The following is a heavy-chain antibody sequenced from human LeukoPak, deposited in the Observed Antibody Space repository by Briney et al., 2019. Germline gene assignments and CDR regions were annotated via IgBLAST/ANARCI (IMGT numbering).Heavy chain of an antibody. V-gene: IGHV3-53*01. CDR1: GFTVSSNY. J-gene: IGHJ4*02. CDR2: IYSGGST. D-gene: IGHD6-13*01. CDR3: ARGLYSSSPPFDY. Sequence: PGGSLRLSCAASGFTVSSNYMSWVRQAPGKGLEWVSVIYSGGSTYYADSVKGRFTISRDNSKNTLYLQMNSLRAEDTAVYYCARGLYSSSPPFDYWGQGTLVTVFS.